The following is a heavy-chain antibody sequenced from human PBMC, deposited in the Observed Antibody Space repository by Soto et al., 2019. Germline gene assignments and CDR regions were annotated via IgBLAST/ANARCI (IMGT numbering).Heavy chain of an antibody. V-gene: IGHV5-51*01. CDR2: IYPGDSDT. D-gene: IGHD3-10*01. Sequence: GESLKISCTVSGCSFTRYWIGWVRQMPGKGLEWMGIIYPGDSDTRYSPSFQGQVTISADKSISTAYLQWSSLKASDTAMYYCAGGGVRGVITRTRDYYGMDVWGQGTTVTVSS. CDR3: AGGGVRGVITRTRDYYGMDV. J-gene: IGHJ6*02. CDR1: GCSFTRYW.